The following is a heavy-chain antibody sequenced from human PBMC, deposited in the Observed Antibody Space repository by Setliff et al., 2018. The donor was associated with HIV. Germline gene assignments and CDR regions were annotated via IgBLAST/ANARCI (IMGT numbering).Heavy chain of an antibody. V-gene: IGHV4-4*09. CDR1: GDSISSYS. Sequence: SETLSLTCTVSGDSISSYSWNWIRQSPGGGLEWIGFIFSSGSTKYNPSLQSRVTMSIDTSKNQFSLRLRSVTAADTAVYYCEVAGQWGQGTLVTVSS. CDR2: IFSSGST. J-gene: IGHJ4*02. CDR3: EVAGQ. D-gene: IGHD6-19*01.